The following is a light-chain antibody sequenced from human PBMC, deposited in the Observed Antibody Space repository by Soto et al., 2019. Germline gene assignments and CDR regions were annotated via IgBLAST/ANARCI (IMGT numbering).Light chain of an antibody. CDR3: QQSDVSPRT. CDR2: DAT. J-gene: IGKJ1*01. Sequence: DIQMTQSPTSLSASVGDRVTITCRASQSISSYLNWYQQRPGKAPNLLIYDATRLHSGVPPRFSGSGYGTDFTLTIISLHLEDFATYYCQQSDVSPRTFGQGTKVEIK. V-gene: IGKV1-39*01. CDR1: QSISSY.